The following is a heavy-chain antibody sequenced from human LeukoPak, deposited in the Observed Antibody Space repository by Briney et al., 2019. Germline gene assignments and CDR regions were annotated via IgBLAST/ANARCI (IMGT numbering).Heavy chain of an antibody. CDR3: ARDVGTYVNPFDAFDL. V-gene: IGHV3-11*01. J-gene: IGHJ3*01. Sequence: GGSLRLSCSASGFSFNDYYMSWIRQAPGKGLEWVSFISSSGHMTAFADSVKGRFSISRDNAKKSMYLQMSNVRTENTAVYFCARDVGTYVNPFDAFDLWGQGTMVTVSS. D-gene: IGHD7-27*01. CDR2: ISSSGHMT. CDR1: GFSFNDYY.